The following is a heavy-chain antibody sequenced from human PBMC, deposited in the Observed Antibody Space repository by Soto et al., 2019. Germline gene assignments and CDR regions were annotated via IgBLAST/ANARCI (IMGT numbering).Heavy chain of an antibody. Sequence: QVQLVQSGAEVKKPGTSVKVSCKASGGTFSSYAISWVRQAPGQALEWMGGIIAIFGTANYAQKFQGRVTITVDESTSRGYIELGSTRSEDTAVYYYARVWGYDKGGYRFDFWGQGSLVTVSS. J-gene: IGHJ4*02. V-gene: IGHV1-69*01. CDR1: GGTFSSYA. CDR2: IIAIFGTA. D-gene: IGHD3-22*01. CDR3: ARVWGYDKGGYRFDF.